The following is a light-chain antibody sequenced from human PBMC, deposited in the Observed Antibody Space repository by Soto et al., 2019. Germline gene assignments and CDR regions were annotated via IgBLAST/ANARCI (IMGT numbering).Light chain of an antibody. CDR2: SNN. CDR3: ATWDDSLNGAV. J-gene: IGLJ7*01. V-gene: IGLV1-44*01. CDR1: RSNVGSNN. Sequence: QSVLTQPASASGTPGQRVTISCSGTRSNVGSNNVNWYQQLPGTAPKLLIYSNNRRPSGVPDRFSGSKSGTSASLAISGLQSEDEAHYYCATWDDSLNGAVFGGGTQLTVL.